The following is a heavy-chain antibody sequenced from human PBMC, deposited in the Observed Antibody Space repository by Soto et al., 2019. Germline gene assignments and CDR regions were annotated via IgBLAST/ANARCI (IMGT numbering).Heavy chain of an antibody. CDR3: ARDLSPYSDYYDESSSETWFDP. V-gene: IGHV3-7*03. J-gene: IGHJ5*02. CDR1: AFAFPNYW. D-gene: IGHD3-22*01. CDR2: IKQDGSEE. Sequence: GGSLRLSCAASAFAFPNYWMAWVRQAPGKGLEWVATIKQDGSEEYYVDSVKGRFTVSRDNAKNSLFLQMNSLRAEDTALYYCARDLSPYSDYYDESSSETWFDPWGQETLVTVSS.